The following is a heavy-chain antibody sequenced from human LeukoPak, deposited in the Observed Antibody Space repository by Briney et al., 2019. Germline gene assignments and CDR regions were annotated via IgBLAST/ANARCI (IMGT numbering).Heavy chain of an antibody. V-gene: IGHV1-2*02. J-gene: IGHJ5*02. CDR1: GYTFTGYY. CDR3: AKDVGYFSSTRCPPLGWFDP. Sequence: ASVKVSCKASGYTFTGYYMHWVRQAPGQGLEWMGWINPNSGGTNYAQKFQGRVTMTRDTSISTAYMELSRLRSDDTAVYYCAKDVGYFSSTRCPPLGWFDPWGQGTLVTVSS. CDR2: INPNSGGT. D-gene: IGHD2-2*03.